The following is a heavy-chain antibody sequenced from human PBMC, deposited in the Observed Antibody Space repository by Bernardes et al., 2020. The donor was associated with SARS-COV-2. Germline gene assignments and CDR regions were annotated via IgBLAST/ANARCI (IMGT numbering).Heavy chain of an antibody. Sequence: SETLSLTRTLSGGSVSPNHWSWIRQPPGKGLEWIGTIYYSGDSGDSKYNPSLTSRLTISVDTSKNQFSLRLSSVTAADTAVYYCARGEGWFDPWGQGTLVTVSS. CDR1: GGSVSPNH. V-gene: IGHV4-59*02. J-gene: IGHJ5*02. CDR2: IYYSGDSGDS. CDR3: ARGEGWFDP.